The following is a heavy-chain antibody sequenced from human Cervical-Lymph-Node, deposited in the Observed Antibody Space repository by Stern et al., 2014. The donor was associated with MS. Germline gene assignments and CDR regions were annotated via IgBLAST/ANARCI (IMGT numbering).Heavy chain of an antibody. V-gene: IGHV3-11*06. CDR2: ISGSTSYA. CDR1: GFSFSDYY. Sequence: VQLVESGGGLVKPGGPLRLSCAASGFSFSDYYMSWIRQAPGKGLERVTYISGSTSYAKYADSVKGRFTISRDNTKNSLYLQMNSLSAEDTAVYYCARGYSSGWYAGSDYWGQGSLVTVSS. CDR3: ARGYSSGWYAGSDY. D-gene: IGHD6-19*01. J-gene: IGHJ4*02.